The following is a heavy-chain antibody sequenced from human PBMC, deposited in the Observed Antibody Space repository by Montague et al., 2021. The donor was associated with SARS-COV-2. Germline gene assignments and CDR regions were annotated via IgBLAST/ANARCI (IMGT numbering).Heavy chain of an antibody. D-gene: IGHD3-10*01. J-gene: IGHJ5*02. Sequence: SETLSLTCTVSGGSISSSSYYWGWIRQPPGKGLEWIGSIYYSGSTYYNPSLKSRVTISVDTSKNQFSLKLSSVTAADTAVYYCARHTYYYGPGSYWFDPWGQGTLVTVSS. CDR1: GGSISSSSYY. V-gene: IGHV4-39*01. CDR2: IYYSGST. CDR3: ARHTYYYGPGSYWFDP.